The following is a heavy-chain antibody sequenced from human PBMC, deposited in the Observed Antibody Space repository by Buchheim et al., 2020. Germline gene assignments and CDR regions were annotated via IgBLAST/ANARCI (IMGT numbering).Heavy chain of an antibody. D-gene: IGHD3-3*01. Sequence: EVQLVESGGGLVQPGGSLRLSCAASGFTFSSYWMHWVRQAPGKGLVWVSRINSDGSSTSYADSVKGRFTISRDNAKNTLYLQMNSLRAEDTAVYYCARDATLGYYDFWSGYSGAYYFDYWGQGTL. CDR2: INSDGSST. V-gene: IGHV3-74*01. CDR3: ARDATLGYYDFWSGYSGAYYFDY. J-gene: IGHJ4*02. CDR1: GFTFSSYW.